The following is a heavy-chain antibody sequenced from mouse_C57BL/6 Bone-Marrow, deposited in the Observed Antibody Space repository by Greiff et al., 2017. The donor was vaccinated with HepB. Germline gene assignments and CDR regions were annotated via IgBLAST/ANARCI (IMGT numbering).Heavy chain of an antibody. V-gene: IGHV1-59*01. Sequence: VKLQESGAELVRPGTSVKLSCKASGYTFTSYWMHWVKQRPGQGLEWIGVIDPSDSYTNYNQKFKGKATLTVDTSSSTAYMQLSSLTSEDSAVYYCAREGYYEWGQGTTLTVSS. J-gene: IGHJ2*01. CDR1: GYTFTSYW. CDR3: AREGYYE. D-gene: IGHD2-3*01. CDR2: IDPSDSYT.